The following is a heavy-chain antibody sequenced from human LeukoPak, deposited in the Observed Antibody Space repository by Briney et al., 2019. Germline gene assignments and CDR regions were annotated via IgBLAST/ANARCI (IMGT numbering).Heavy chain of an antibody. Sequence: ASVKVSCKASGGTFISYAISWVRQAPGQGLEWMGGIIPIFGTANYAQKFQGRVTITTDESTRPAYLELSSLRSEDKAVYYCARGVGYDSSGYPFHYYYYMDVWGKGTTVTVSS. CDR1: GGTFISYA. V-gene: IGHV1-69*05. CDR2: IIPIFGTA. CDR3: ARGVGYDSSGYPFHYYYYMDV. D-gene: IGHD3-22*01. J-gene: IGHJ6*03.